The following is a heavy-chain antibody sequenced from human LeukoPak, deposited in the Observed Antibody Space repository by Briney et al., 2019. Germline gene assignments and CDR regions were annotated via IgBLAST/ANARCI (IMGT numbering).Heavy chain of an antibody. CDR2: INPSGGST. J-gene: IGHJ4*02. D-gene: IGHD6-13*01. CDR1: GYTFTNYY. CDR3: ARDQAAAALRGDY. Sequence: GASVKVSCKASGYTFTNYYMHWVRQAPGQGLEWMGIINPSGGSTSYAQKFQGRLTMTRDTSTSAVYMELSSLRSADTAVYYCARDQAAAALRGDYWGQGTLVTVSS. V-gene: IGHV1-46*01.